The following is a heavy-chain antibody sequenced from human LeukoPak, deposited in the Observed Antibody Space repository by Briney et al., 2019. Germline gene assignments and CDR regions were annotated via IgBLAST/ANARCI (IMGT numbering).Heavy chain of an antibody. CDR2: IGTAGDT. CDR1: GFTFSSYS. J-gene: IGHJ4*02. V-gene: IGHV3-13*01. D-gene: IGHD3-22*01. Sequence: HPGGSLRLSCAASGFTFSSYSMNWVRQAPGKGLEWVSAIGTAGDTYYPGSVKGRFTISRENAKNSLYLQMNSLRAGDTAVYYCARGSMSGYYYDSSGYYPRFDYWGQGTLVTVSS. CDR3: ARGSMSGYYYDSSGYYPRFDY.